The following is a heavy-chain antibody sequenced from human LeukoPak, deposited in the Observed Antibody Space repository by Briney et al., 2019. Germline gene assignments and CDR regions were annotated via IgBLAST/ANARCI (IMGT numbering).Heavy chain of an antibody. Sequence: KPSETLSLTCTVSGGSITSSSYYWGWIRQPPGEGLEWIGSIYYSGSTYYNPSLKSRVTISVDTSKNQFSLKLSSVTAADTAVYYCERHCSCSCEDYWGQGTLVTVSS. D-gene: IGHD6-13*01. CDR1: GGSITSSSYY. CDR2: IYYSGST. CDR3: ERHCSCSCEDY. J-gene: IGHJ4*02. V-gene: IGHV4-39*01.